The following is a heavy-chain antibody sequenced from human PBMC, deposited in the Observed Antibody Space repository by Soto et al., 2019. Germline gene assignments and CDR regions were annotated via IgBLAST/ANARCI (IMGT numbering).Heavy chain of an antibody. Sequence: SETLSLTCTVSGGSISSGDHSWGWIRQPPGRGLEWIGYMYSSGSTYSNPSLKRPAAMSVDTSQNHFSLNLSSVTAADTAVYFCVRGTVCATVDACNRYFDSWGQGIQVTVSS. V-gene: IGHV4-30-4*01. CDR1: GGSISSGDHS. J-gene: IGHJ4*02. CDR2: MYSSGST. D-gene: IGHD2-15*01. CDR3: VRGTVCATVDACNRYFDS.